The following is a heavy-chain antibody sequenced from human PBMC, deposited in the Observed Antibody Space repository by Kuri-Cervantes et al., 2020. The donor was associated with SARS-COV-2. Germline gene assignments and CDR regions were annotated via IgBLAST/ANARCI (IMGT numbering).Heavy chain of an antibody. D-gene: IGHD2/OR15-2a*01. CDR1: GGSISSYY. Sequence: GSLRLSCTVSGGSISSYYWSWIRQPPGKGLEWIGEINHSGSTNYDPSLKSRVTISVDTSKNQFSLKLSSVTAADTAVYYCARFLGSHYYYYYMDVWGKGTTVTVSS. J-gene: IGHJ6*03. V-gene: IGHV4-34*01. CDR2: INHSGST. CDR3: ARFLGSHYYYYYMDV.